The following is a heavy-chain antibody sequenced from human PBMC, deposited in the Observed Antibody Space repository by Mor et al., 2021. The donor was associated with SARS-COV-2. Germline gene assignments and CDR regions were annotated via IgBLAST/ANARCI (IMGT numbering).Heavy chain of an antibody. Sequence: SLKSRVTISLDTSKNQFSLKLTSVTAADTAVYYCARDPRYCSGGNCYSGWFDPWGRGTLVTVSS. D-gene: IGHD2-15*01. V-gene: IGHV4-39*02. J-gene: IGHJ5*02. CDR3: ARDPRYCSGGNCYSGWFDP.